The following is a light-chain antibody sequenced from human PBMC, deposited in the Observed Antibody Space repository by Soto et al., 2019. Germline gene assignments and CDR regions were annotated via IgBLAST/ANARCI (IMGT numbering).Light chain of an antibody. CDR2: DAS. Sequence: PGERATLSCRASQSVTRYLAWYQQRPGQTPRLLIYDASNRATGIPARFSGSGSGTDFTLSISSLEPEDFAAYYCQQRSNWPLTFGGGTKVDIK. J-gene: IGKJ4*01. CDR1: QSVTRY. V-gene: IGKV3-11*01. CDR3: QQRSNWPLT.